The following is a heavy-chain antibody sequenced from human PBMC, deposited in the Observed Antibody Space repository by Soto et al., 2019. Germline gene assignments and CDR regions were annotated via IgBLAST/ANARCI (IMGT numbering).Heavy chain of an antibody. V-gene: IGHV1-2*04. CDR2: INPNSGGT. CDR3: ARDSGGTVTYFDY. CDR1: GYTFTGYY. Sequence: ASVKVSCKASGYTFTGYYMHWVRQAPGQGLEWMGWINPNSGGTNYAQKFQGWVTMTRDTSISTAYMELSRLRSDDTAVYYCARDSGGTVTYFDYWGQGTLVTVSS. D-gene: IGHD4-17*01. J-gene: IGHJ4*02.